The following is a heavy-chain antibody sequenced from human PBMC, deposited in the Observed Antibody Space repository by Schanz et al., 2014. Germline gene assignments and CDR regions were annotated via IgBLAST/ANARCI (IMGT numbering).Heavy chain of an antibody. D-gene: IGHD3-3*01. CDR1: SGSISSYY. J-gene: IGHJ4*02. CDR2: MYYSGST. CDR3: ARGVLGSGYRQQYYFDH. V-gene: IGHV4-59*12. Sequence: QLQLQESGPGLVKPSETLSLTCTVSSGSISSYYWSWIRQPPGKGLEWIGYMYYSGSTNYNPSLNSRVTISVDTSKNQFSLKVTSVTPADTAVYYCARGVLGSGYRQQYYFDHWGQGTLVTVSS.